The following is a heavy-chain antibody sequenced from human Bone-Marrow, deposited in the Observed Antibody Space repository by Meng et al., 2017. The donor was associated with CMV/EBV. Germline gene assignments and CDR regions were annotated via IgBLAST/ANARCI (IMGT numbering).Heavy chain of an antibody. CDR3: ARHFTAAIGY. D-gene: IGHD2-2*01. Sequence: GSLRLSCSVSGGSISSTNSYWAWIRQSPGKGLEWIGSIYYSGTTYYRPSLKSRVTISVDTSKNQFSLKLSSVTAADTAVYYCARHFTAAIGYWGQGTLVTVSS. CDR1: GGSISSTNSY. J-gene: IGHJ4*02. CDR2: IYYSGTT. V-gene: IGHV4-39*01.